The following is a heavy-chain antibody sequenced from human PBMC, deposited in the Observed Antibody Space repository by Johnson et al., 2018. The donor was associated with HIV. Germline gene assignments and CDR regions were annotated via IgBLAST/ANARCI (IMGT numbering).Heavy chain of an antibody. Sequence: VQLVESGGGVVQPGRSLRLSCAASGFSFSSYGMHWVRQAPGKGLEWVAVMWYDGSNKYYADSVKGRFTISRDNSKNTLYLQMNSLRAEDTAVYYCARAEGEYDAFDIWGQGTMVTVSS. CDR1: GFSFSSYG. V-gene: IGHV3-30*19. CDR2: MWYDGSNK. J-gene: IGHJ3*02. CDR3: ARAEGEYDAFDI. D-gene: IGHD2/OR15-2a*01.